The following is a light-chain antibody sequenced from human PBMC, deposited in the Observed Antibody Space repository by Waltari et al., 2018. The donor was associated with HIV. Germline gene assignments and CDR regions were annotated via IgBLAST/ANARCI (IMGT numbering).Light chain of an antibody. Sequence: SYEVTQPLSLSVALGQTAKITCGGNNIGTKNVHWYQQKPGQAPVLVIYRDTNRPSKIPERFSGANAGNTATLTSSRAQAGDEADYYCQVWDSSTSYVFGSGTKVTVL. CDR2: RDT. CDR1: NIGTKN. V-gene: IGLV3-9*01. CDR3: QVWDSSTSYV. J-gene: IGLJ1*01.